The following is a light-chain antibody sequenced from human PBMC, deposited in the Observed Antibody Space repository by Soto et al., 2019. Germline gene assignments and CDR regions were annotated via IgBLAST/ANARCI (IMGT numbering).Light chain of an antibody. Sequence: EIVLTQSPGTLSLSPGERATLSCRASQSVSSSYLAWYQQKPGQAPRLLIYGASSRATGIPDRFSGSGSGTDFTLTISRLDLEDVAVFYAQQYYGQDLHTLGERTKALIK. CDR2: GAS. CDR3: QQYYGQDLHT. J-gene: IGKJ4*02. V-gene: IGKV3-20*01. CDR1: QSVSSSY.